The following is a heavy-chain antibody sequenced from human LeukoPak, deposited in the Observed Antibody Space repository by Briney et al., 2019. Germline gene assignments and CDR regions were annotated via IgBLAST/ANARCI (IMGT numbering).Heavy chain of an antibody. V-gene: IGHV3-33*06. J-gene: IGHJ4*02. Sequence: GRSLRLSCAASGFTFSSFGMHWVRQAPGKGLEWVAVIWYDGSNKYYADSVKGRFTISRDNVKNTLYLQMNSLRAEDTAVYYCAKDGVPDHGSYGPREYYFDYWGQGTLVTVSS. D-gene: IGHD5-18*01. CDR2: IWYDGSNK. CDR1: GFTFSSFG. CDR3: AKDGVPDHGSYGPREYYFDY.